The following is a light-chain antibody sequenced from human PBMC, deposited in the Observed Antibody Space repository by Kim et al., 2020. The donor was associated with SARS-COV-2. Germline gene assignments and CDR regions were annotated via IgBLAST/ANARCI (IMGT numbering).Light chain of an antibody. CDR1: ESISSS. J-gene: IGKJ1*01. CDR2: GAS. Sequence: VSPGGRATLSCRASESISSSLAWYQQRPGQAPRLLIAGASTRATGIPARFSGSGSGTEFTLTISSLQSEDFAVYYCQQYKNWPRTFGQGTKVDIK. CDR3: QQYKNWPRT. V-gene: IGKV3-15*01.